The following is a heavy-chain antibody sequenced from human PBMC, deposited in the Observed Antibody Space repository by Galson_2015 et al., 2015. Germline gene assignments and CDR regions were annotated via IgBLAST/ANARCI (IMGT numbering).Heavy chain of an antibody. CDR1: GYTFSHYY. CDR3: ARGGSATRFDF. D-gene: IGHD1-1*01. CDR2: VYPGDSET. Sequence: QSGAEVTKPGESLKISCTGSGYTFSHYYIGWVRQMPGKGLDWMGIVYPGDSETRYSPSFQGQVTISADKSISTAYLQWSSLKAADTAMYYCARGGSATRFDFWGQGTLVTVSS. V-gene: IGHV5-51*01. J-gene: IGHJ4*02.